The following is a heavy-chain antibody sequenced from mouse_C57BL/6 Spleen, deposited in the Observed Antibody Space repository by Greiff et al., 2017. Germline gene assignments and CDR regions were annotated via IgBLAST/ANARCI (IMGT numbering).Heavy chain of an antibody. Sequence: QIHVKQPGAELVRPGSSVKLSCKASGYTFTSYWMHWVKQRPIQGLEWIGNIDPSDSETHYNQKFKDKATLTVDKSSSTAYMQLSSLTSEDSAVYYCAREGELSSLFAYWGQGTLVTVSA. CDR1: GYTFTSYW. D-gene: IGHD3-2*02. J-gene: IGHJ3*01. CDR3: AREGELSSLFAY. CDR2: IDPSDSET. V-gene: IGHV1-52*01.